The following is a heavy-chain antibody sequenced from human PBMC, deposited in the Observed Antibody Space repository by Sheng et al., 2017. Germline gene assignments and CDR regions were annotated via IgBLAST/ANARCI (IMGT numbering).Heavy chain of an antibody. V-gene: IGHV1-18*03. CDR2: ISAYNGNT. Sequence: QVQLVQSGAEVKKPGASVKVSCKASGYTFTSYGISWVRQAPGQGLEWMGWISAYNGNTNYAQKLQGRVTMTTDTSTSTAYMELRSLRSDDMAVYYCARESLEGEDYYYGMDVWGQGTTVTVSS. CDR1: GYTFTSYG. CDR3: ARESLEGEDYYYGMDV. J-gene: IGHJ6*02. D-gene: IGHD3-16*01.